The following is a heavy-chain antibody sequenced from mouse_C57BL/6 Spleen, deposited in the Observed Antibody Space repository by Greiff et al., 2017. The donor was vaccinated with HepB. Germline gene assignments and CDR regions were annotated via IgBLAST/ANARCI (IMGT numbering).Heavy chain of an antibody. CDR2: INPNNGGT. J-gene: IGHJ1*03. CDR1: GYTFTDYY. Sequence: VQLQQSGPELVKPGASVKISCKASGYTFTDYYMNWVKQSHGKSLEWIGDINPNNGGTSYNQKFKGKATLTVDKSSSTAYMELRSLTSEDSAVYYCARLLEGFDVWGTGTTVTVSS. CDR3: ARLLEGFDV. D-gene: IGHD1-1*01. V-gene: IGHV1-26*01.